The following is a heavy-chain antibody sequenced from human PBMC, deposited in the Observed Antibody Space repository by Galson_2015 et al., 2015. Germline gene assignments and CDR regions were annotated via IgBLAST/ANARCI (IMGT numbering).Heavy chain of an antibody. J-gene: IGHJ6*02. V-gene: IGHV3-53*01. D-gene: IGHD3-3*02. Sequence: SLRLSCAASEFTVSKTYMSWVRQAPGKGLEWVSIISAGDNTYYVDSVKGRFTISRDNSKNTLYLQMHSLRAEDTAVYYCAGRALGYYYGMDVWGQGTTVTVS. CDR3: AGRALGYYYGMDV. CDR2: ISAGDNT. CDR1: EFTVSKTY.